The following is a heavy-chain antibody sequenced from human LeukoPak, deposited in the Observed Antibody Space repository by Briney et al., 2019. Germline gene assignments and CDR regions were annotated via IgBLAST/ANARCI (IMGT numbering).Heavy chain of an antibody. D-gene: IGHD6-13*01. CDR1: GFTFDDYA. V-gene: IGHV3-21*01. Sequence: GGSLRLSCAASGFTFDDYAMHWVRQAPGKGLEWVSSITSSSSYIYYADSVKGRFTISRDNAKNSQYLQMNSLRAEDTAVFYCARDATAGGLFDPWGQGTLVTVPS. CDR3: ARDATAGGLFDP. J-gene: IGHJ5*02. CDR2: ITSSSSYI.